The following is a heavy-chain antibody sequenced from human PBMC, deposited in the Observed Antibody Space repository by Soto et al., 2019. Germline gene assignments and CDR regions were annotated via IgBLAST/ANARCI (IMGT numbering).Heavy chain of an antibody. CDR1: GFTFSNFG. V-gene: IGHV3-33*01. Sequence: QVQVVESGGGVVQPGRSLKLSCAASGFTFSNFGMHWVRQAPGKGVGWVAVIWHDGKEKYYADSAKGRSTISRDHSKNTLYLQMISLRAEHTAVYYCVRDPAQDEAMDYWGQGTLVSVSS. CDR3: VRDPAQDEAMDY. CDR2: IWHDGKEK. J-gene: IGHJ4*02.